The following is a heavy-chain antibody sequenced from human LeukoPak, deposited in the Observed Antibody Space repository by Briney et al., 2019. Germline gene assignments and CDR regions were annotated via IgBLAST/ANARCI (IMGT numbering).Heavy chain of an antibody. CDR2: ISGSGGST. CDR1: GFSFNKYA. Sequence: GGSLRLSCVASGFSFNKYAMSWVRQAPGKGLEWVSAISGSGGSTYYADSVKGRFTISRDNSKNTVYLQMNSLRAEDTAVYYCAKESQPWAPDYWGQGTLVTVSS. J-gene: IGHJ4*02. V-gene: IGHV3-23*01. D-gene: IGHD7-27*01. CDR3: AKESQPWAPDY.